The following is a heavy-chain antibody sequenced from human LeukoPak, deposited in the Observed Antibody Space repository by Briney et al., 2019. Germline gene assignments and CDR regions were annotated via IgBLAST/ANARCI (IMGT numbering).Heavy chain of an antibody. D-gene: IGHD5-18*01. CDR1: GDSINSGGYY. Sequence: SQTLSLTCTVSGDSINSGGYYWSWIRQHPGKGPEWIGHIYYSGSTYYNPSLKSRITISVDTSKSHFSLKLSSVTAADTAVYYCARVKTAPKYYFDYWGQGTLVTVSS. V-gene: IGHV4-31*03. J-gene: IGHJ4*02. CDR3: ARVKTAPKYYFDY. CDR2: IYYSGST.